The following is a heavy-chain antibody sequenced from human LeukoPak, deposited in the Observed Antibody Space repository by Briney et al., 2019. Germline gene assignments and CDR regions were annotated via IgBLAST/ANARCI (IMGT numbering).Heavy chain of an antibody. Sequence: GASVKVSCKASGYTFTSYYMHWVRQAPGQGLEWMGIINPSGGSTSYAQKFQGRVTMTRDMSTSTVYMELSSLRSEDTAVYYCARDGPEWELLSGWFDPWGQGTLVTVSS. J-gene: IGHJ5*02. CDR1: GYTFTSYY. D-gene: IGHD1-26*01. V-gene: IGHV1-46*01. CDR3: ARDGPEWELLSGWFDP. CDR2: INPSGGST.